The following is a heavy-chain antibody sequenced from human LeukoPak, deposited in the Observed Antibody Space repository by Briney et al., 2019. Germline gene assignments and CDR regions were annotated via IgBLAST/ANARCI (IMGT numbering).Heavy chain of an antibody. J-gene: IGHJ4*02. Sequence: GGSLRLSCAASGFTFSSYDMHWVRQATGKGLEWVSAIGTAGDTYYPGSVKGRFTISRDNAKNSLYLQMNSLRAEDTAVYYCARRYYYDSSGLDYWGQGTLVTVSS. CDR1: GFTFSSYD. V-gene: IGHV3-13*01. CDR2: IGTAGDT. CDR3: ARRYYYDSSGLDY. D-gene: IGHD3-22*01.